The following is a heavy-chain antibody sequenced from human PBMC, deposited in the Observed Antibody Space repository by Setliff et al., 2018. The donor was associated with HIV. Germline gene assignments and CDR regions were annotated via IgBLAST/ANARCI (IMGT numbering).Heavy chain of an antibody. CDR2: IFYSGTT. V-gene: IGHV4-38-2*02. D-gene: IGHD2-15*01. CDR3: ARGGASSKWFGP. CDR1: GYPIRNGYN. Sequence: SETLSLTCTVSGYPIRNGYNWGWIRQPPGKGLEWIGYIFYSGTTNYNPSLKSRVTMSVDASKNQFSLILSSVTAADTAVYYCARGGASSKWFGPWGQGTLVTVSS. J-gene: IGHJ5*02.